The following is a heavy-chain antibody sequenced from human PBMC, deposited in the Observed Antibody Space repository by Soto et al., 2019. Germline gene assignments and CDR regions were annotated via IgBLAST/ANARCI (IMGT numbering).Heavy chain of an antibody. V-gene: IGHV3-30*18. J-gene: IGHJ4*02. CDR1: GFTFSSYG. Sequence: GGSLRLSCAASGFTFSSYGMHWVRQAPGKGLEWVAVLSSDGSNEYYADSVKGRFTISRDNSKNTLYLQMNSLRAEDTANYYCAKDPYSRGNSYFDYCGQGTLVTVSS. CDR2: LSSDGSNE. D-gene: IGHD6-19*01. CDR3: AKDPYSRGNSYFDY.